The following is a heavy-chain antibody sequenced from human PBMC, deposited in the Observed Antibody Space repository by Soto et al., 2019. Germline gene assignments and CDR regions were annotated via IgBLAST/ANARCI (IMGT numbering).Heavy chain of an antibody. CDR2: ISGSGGST. Sequence: GGSLRLSCAASGFTFSSYAMSWVRQAPGKGLEWVSAISGSGGSTYYADSVKGRFTISRDNSKNTLYLQMNSLRAEDTAVYYCALTMDGAYDILTGYCIYWGQGTLVTVSS. V-gene: IGHV3-23*01. D-gene: IGHD3-9*01. CDR3: ALTMDGAYDILTGYCIY. J-gene: IGHJ4*02. CDR1: GFTFSSYA.